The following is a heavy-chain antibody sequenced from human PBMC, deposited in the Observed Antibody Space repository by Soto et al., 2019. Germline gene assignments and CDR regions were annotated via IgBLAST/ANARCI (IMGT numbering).Heavy chain of an antibody. CDR2: ISSSSSTI. D-gene: IGHD3-22*01. J-gene: IGHJ6*02. CDR3: AREMTYYYDSSGYGYGMDV. CDR1: GFTFSSYS. V-gene: IGHV3-48*02. Sequence: PGGSLRLSCAASGFTFSSYSMNWVRQAPGKGLEWVSYISSSSSTIYYADSVKGRFTISRDNAKNSLYLQMNSLRDEDTAVYYCAREMTYYYDSSGYGYGMDVWGQGTTVTVSS.